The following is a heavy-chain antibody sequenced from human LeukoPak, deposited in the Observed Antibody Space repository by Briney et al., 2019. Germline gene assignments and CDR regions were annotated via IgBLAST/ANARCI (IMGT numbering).Heavy chain of an antibody. Sequence: SETLSLTCAVYGGSFSGYYWTWIRQLPGKGLEWIGHINHSGSTNHNPSLKSRVNISLHSSNNQFSLEVTSVTAADTGLYYCARGLAPTGGYYEGGYFYFDYWGQGLLVTVSS. D-gene: IGHD3-22*01. CDR2: INHSGST. CDR1: GGSFSGYY. J-gene: IGHJ4*01. V-gene: IGHV4-34*01. CDR3: ARGLAPTGGYYEGGYFYFDY.